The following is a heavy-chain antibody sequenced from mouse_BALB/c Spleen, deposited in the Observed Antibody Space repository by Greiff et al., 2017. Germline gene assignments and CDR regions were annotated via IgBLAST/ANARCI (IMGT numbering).Heavy chain of an antibody. V-gene: IGHV5-6*02. Sequence: EVMLVESGGDLVKPGGSLKLSCAASGFTFSSYGMSWVRQTPDKRLEWVATISSGGSYTYYADSVKGRFTISRDNAKNTLYLQMSSLKSEDTAMYYCARQGYGFDYWGQGTTLTVSS. CDR1: GFTFSSYG. J-gene: IGHJ2*01. CDR3: ARQGYGFDY. CDR2: ISSGGSYT. D-gene: IGHD1-1*01.